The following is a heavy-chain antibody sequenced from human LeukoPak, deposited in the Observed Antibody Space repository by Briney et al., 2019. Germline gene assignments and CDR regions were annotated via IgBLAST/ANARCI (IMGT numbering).Heavy chain of an antibody. CDR1: GGSISSSSYY. CDR3: ARDVVVTSSPDAFDI. CDR2: IYYSGTT. J-gene: IGHJ3*02. V-gene: IGHV4-39*07. D-gene: IGHD2-15*01. Sequence: SETLSLTCTVSGGSISSSSYYWGWIRQPPGKGLDWIGSIYYSGTTYYNPSLKSRLTISADTSNNLFSLNLSSVTAADTAVYYCARDVVVTSSPDAFDIWGQGTMVTVSS.